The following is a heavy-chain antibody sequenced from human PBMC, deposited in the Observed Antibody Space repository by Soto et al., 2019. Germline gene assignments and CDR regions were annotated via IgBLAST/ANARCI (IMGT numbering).Heavy chain of an antibody. CDR2: ITGSGSNT. D-gene: IGHD3-16*02. CDR1: GFTFSSYA. CDR3: AKTHSFFDFDS. J-gene: IGHJ4*02. V-gene: IGHV3-23*01. Sequence: GSLRLSCAASGFTFSSYAMSWVRQAPGQGLEWVSGITGSGSNTYYADFVKGRFTISRDNPKNTLSLQMNSLSAEDTALYYCAKTHSFFDFDSWGQGTLVTVSS.